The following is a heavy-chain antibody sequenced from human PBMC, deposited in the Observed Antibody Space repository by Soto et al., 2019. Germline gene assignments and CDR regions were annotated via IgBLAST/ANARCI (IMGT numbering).Heavy chain of an antibody. CDR3: ASEAVAGTRGYYYGMDV. CDR2: ISAYNGNT. Sequence: GASVKVSCKASGYTFTSYGISWVRQAPGQGLEWMGCISAYNGNTNYAQKLQGRVTMTTDTSTSTAYMELRSLRSVDTVVYFCASEAVAGTRGYYYGMDVWGQGTTVTVSS. J-gene: IGHJ6*02. D-gene: IGHD6-13*01. CDR1: GYTFTSYG. V-gene: IGHV1-18*01.